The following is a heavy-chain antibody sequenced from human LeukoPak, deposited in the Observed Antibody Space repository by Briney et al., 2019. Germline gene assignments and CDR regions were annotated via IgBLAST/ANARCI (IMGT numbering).Heavy chain of an antibody. J-gene: IGHJ6*02. V-gene: IGHV1-69*13. CDR1: GGTFSSYA. Sequence: SVKVSCKASGGTFSSYAISWVRQAPGQGLEWMGGIIPIFGTANYAQKFQGRVTITADESTSTAYMELSSLRSEDTAVYYCARDYSSGWRLARAYYYYGMDVWGQGTTVTVSS. CDR2: IIPIFGTA. D-gene: IGHD6-19*01. CDR3: ARDYSSGWRLARAYYYYGMDV.